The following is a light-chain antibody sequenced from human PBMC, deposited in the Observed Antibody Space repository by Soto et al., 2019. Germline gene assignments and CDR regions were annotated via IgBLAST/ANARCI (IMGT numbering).Light chain of an antibody. J-gene: IGLJ2*01. CDR3: QSYDSSLSAVV. CDR1: SSNIGAVYD. Sequence: QSVLTQPPSVSGAPGQGVTISCTGSSSNIGAVYDVHWYQQLPGTAPKLLIYGNNNRPSGVPDRFSGSKSGTSASLAITGLQAEDEADYYCQSYDSSLSAVVFGGGTKLTVL. CDR2: GNN. V-gene: IGLV1-40*01.